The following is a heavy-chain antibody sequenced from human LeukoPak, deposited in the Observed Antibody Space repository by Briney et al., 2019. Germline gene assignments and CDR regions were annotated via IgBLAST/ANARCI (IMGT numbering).Heavy chain of an antibody. V-gene: IGHV3-23*01. Sequence: PGGSLRLSCAASGFTFSSYAMSWVRQAPGKELEWVSAISGSGGSTYYADSVKGRFTISRDNSKNTLYLQMNSLRAEDTAVYYCAKGQRAVAGLRSDYWGQGTLVTVSS. J-gene: IGHJ4*02. CDR3: AKGQRAVAGLRSDY. CDR2: ISGSGGST. CDR1: GFTFSSYA. D-gene: IGHD6-19*01.